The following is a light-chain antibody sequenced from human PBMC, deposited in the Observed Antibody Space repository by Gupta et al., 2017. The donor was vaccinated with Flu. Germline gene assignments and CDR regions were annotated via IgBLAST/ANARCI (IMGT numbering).Light chain of an antibody. CDR3: QSYDNSRSGVV. V-gene: IGLV1-40*01. CDR1: RSNIGAGYD. Sequence: QSVLTQPPSVSGAPGQRVTISCTGSRSNIGAGYDVHWYQQLPGTTPKLLIYGNNNRPSGVPDRFSGSKSGTSASLAITGLQAEDEADYYCQSYDNSRSGVVFGGGTKLSVL. J-gene: IGLJ2*01. CDR2: GNN.